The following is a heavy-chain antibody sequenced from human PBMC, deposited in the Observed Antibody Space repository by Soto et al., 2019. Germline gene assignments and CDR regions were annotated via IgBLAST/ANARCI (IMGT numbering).Heavy chain of an antibody. Sequence: QLQLQESGPGLVKPSETLSLTCTVSGGSISSSSYYWGWIRQPPGKGLEWIGGIYYSGSTYYNPSLKSRVTISVDTSKNQFSLKLSSVTAADTAVYYCARRMTSAAKDAFDIWGQGTMVTVSS. CDR1: GGSISSSSYY. J-gene: IGHJ3*02. CDR3: ARRMTSAAKDAFDI. CDR2: IYYSGST. D-gene: IGHD5-18*01. V-gene: IGHV4-39*01.